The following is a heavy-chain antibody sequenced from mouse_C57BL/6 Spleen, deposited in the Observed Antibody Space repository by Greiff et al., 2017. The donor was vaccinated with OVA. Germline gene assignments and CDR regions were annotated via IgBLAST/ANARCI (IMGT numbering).Heavy chain of an antibody. J-gene: IGHJ2*01. D-gene: IGHD1-1*01. CDR2: ISYDGSH. V-gene: IGHV3-6*01. CDR1: AYSIPSAYY. Sequence: ESGPGLVKPSQYLSLTCSVTAYSIPSAYYWNWIRRFPGNKMEWMGYISYDGSHNSIPSLKNRISIIRATSQNQSSLKLHSGTTEDTATYYCARGSHDYGSSGLDYWGQGTTLTVSA. CDR3: ARGSHDYGSSGLDY.